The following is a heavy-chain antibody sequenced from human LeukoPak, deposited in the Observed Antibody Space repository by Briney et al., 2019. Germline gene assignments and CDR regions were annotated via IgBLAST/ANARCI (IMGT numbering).Heavy chain of an antibody. CDR2: IYYSGST. CDR3: ARQTRPYDYVWGSYLTAAFDI. D-gene: IGHD3-16*02. V-gene: IGHV4-39*01. J-gene: IGHJ3*02. CDR1: NASIIISSYY. Sequence: PSETLSLTCSVSNASIIISSYYWGWIRQPPGKGLEWIGSIYYSGSTYYNPSLKSRVTISVDTSKNQFSLKLSSVTAADTAVYYCARQTRPYDYVWGSYLTAAFDIWGQGTMVTVSS.